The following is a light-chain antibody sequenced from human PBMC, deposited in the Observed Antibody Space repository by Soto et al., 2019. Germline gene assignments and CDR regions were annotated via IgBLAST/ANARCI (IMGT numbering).Light chain of an antibody. V-gene: IGKV1-8*01. J-gene: IGKJ3*01. CDR3: QQYYSYPFT. CDR2: AAS. CDR1: QGISSY. Sequence: AIRMTQSPSSLSASTGDRVTITCRASQGISSYLAWYQQKPGKAPKLLIYAASTLQSGVPSRFSGSGSGTDFTLTIRCLQSEDFATCYCQQYYSYPFTFGPGTKVDI.